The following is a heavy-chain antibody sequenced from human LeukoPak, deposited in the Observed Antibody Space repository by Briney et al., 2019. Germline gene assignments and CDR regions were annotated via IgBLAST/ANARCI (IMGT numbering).Heavy chain of an antibody. J-gene: IGHJ4*02. V-gene: IGHV1-2*02. CDR3: ARDIAVAGTFVRVNDY. Sequence: GASVKVSCKASGYTFTGNFMHWVRQAPGQGLEWMGWINPNSGGTNYAQKFQGRVTMTRDTSISTAYMELSRLRSDDTAVYYCARDIAVAGTFVRVNDYWGQGTLVTVSS. CDR1: GYTFTGNF. D-gene: IGHD6-19*01. CDR2: INPNSGGT.